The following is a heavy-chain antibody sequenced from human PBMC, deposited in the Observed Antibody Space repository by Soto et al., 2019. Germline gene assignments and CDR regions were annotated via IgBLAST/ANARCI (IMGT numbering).Heavy chain of an antibody. Sequence: PSETLSLTCTVSGGSISSNVYYWGWIRQPPGKGLQWIGNIYYRGSTNYNPSLKSPVTISVDTSKNQFSLKLSSVTAADTAVYYCARQTDDSYTFNAFDIWGQGTTVTV. J-gene: IGHJ3*02. CDR1: GGSISSNVYY. D-gene: IGHD3-16*01. CDR2: IYYRGST. CDR3: ARQTDDSYTFNAFDI. V-gene: IGHV4-39*01.